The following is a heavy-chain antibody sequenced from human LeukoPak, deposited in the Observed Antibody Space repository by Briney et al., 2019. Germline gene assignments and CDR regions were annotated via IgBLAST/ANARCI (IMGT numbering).Heavy chain of an antibody. CDR2: INPNSGGT. Sequence: ASVKVSCRASGYTFTGYYMHWVRQAPGQGLEWMGWINPNSGGTNYAQKFQGRVTMTRDKSIRTAYMELSSLRSEDTAVYYCAGFIAAAGHYYYFDYWGQGTLVTVSS. CDR3: AGFIAAAGHYYYFDY. CDR1: GYTFTGYY. J-gene: IGHJ4*02. D-gene: IGHD6-13*01. V-gene: IGHV1-2*02.